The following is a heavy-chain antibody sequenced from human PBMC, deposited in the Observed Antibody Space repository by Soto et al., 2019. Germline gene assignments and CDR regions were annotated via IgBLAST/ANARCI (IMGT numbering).Heavy chain of an antibody. Sequence: QITLRESGPTLVKPTQTLTLTCTFSGFSLNTREVGVGWIRQPPGKALEWLALIFWDDDKRYSPSLKTRLTLSXDXXKSQVVLTTTNMDPVDTATYSCAHVRSGPRIEDYLGYYFDYWGQGTLVTVSS. CDR1: GFSLNTREVG. V-gene: IGHV2-5*02. CDR2: IFWDDDK. CDR3: AHVRSGPRIEDYLGYYFDY. D-gene: IGHD4-17*01. J-gene: IGHJ4*02.